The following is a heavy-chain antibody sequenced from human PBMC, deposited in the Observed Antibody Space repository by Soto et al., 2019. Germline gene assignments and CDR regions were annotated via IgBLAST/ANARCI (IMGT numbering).Heavy chain of an antibody. V-gene: IGHV3-23*01. CDR3: AKDLSGRYYEFDD. J-gene: IGHJ4*02. CDR2: ISGSSGST. CDR1: GFTFTNHA. D-gene: IGHD1-26*01. Sequence: EVQLLESGGGLVQPGGSLRLSCAASGFTFTNHAMSWVRQAPGKGPEWVSVISGSSGSTYYADSVKGRFTIDRDNSKQNVYLHMNRLGVEDAAIYYCAKDLSGRYYEFDDWGQGPLVTVSS.